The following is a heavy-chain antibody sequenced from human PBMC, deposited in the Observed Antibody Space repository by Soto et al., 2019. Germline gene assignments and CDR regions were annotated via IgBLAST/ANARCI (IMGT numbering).Heavy chain of an antibody. D-gene: IGHD3-22*01. V-gene: IGHV5-10-1*01. CDR3: ARQIYDSDTGPNFQYYFDS. CDR1: GYSFAGYW. J-gene: IGHJ4*02. CDR2: IDPSDSQT. Sequence: GESLKISCKGSGYSFAGYWITWVRRKPGKGLEWMGGIDPSDSQTYYSPSFRGHVTISATKSITTVFLQWSSLRASDTAMYYCARQIYDSDTGPNFQYYFDSWGQGTPVTVSS.